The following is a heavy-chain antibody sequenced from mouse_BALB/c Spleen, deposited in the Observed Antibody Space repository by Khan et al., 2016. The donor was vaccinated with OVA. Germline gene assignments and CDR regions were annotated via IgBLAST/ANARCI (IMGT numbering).Heavy chain of an antibody. CDR1: GYTFTSYV. J-gene: IGHJ3*01. D-gene: IGHD1-1*01. CDR2: IYPFNDDT. CDR3: ATQGSTYTWFTY. V-gene: IGHV1S136*01. Sequence: VQLKQSGPELVKPGASVKMSCKASGYTFTSYVIHWVKQKPGQGLEWIGYIYPFNDDTKYIEKFQGKATLTSDNSSSTAYMELSSLTSDDSAVYFCATQGSTYTWFTYWGQGTLVSVSA.